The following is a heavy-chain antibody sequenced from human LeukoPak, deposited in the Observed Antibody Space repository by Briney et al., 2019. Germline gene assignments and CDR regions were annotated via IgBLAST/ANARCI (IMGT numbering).Heavy chain of an antibody. CDR1: GFTFSSSA. CDR2: ISGSGGST. V-gene: IGHV3-23*01. D-gene: IGHD3-3*01. J-gene: IGHJ4*02. Sequence: PGGSLRLSCAASGFTFSSSAMSWVRQAPGKGLEWVSAISGSGGSTYYADSVKGRFTISRDNSKNTLYLQMNSLRAEDTAVYYCAKDGRDLGYDFWSGYYPFDYWGQGTLVTVSS. CDR3: AKDGRDLGYDFWSGYYPFDY.